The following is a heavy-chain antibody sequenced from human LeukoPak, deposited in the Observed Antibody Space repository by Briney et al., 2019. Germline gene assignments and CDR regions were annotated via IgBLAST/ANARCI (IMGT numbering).Heavy chain of an antibody. Sequence: SETLSLTCTVSGGSISSSSYYWGWLRQPPGKGLEWIGSIYHSGSTYYNPSLKSRVTISVDTSKNQFSLKLSSVTAADTAVYYCARVVQSTDSSGFYLPEYFQHWGQGTLVTVSS. J-gene: IGHJ1*01. CDR3: ARVVQSTDSSGFYLPEYFQH. V-gene: IGHV4-39*07. CDR2: IYHSGST. D-gene: IGHD3-22*01. CDR1: GGSISSSSYY.